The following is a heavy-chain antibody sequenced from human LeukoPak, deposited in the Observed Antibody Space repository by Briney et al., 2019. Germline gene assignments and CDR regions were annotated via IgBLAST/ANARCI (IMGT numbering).Heavy chain of an antibody. CDR1: GGSFSGYY. V-gene: IGHV4-34*01. CDR3: ARGRDPVYYDSSGYGRHFDY. Sequence: SETLSLTCAVYGGSFSGYYWSWIRQPPGKGLEWIGEINHSGSTNYNPSLKSRVTISVDTSKNQFSLKLSSVTAADTAVYYCARGRDPVYYDSSGYGRHFDYWGQGTLVTVSS. J-gene: IGHJ4*02. D-gene: IGHD3-22*01. CDR2: INHSGST.